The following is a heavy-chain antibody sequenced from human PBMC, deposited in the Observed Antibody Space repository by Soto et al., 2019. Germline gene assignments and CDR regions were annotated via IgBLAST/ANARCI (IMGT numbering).Heavy chain of an antibody. CDR3: ARFSYDVWSGYFLGTPFDY. Sequence: QVQLVQSGAEVKKPGASVKVSCKASGYTFTSYGISWVRQAPGQGLEWMGWISAYNGNTNYAQKLQGRVTMTTDTTTSTAYMELRRLRSDDTAVYYCARFSYDVWSGYFLGTPFDYWGQGTLVTVSS. D-gene: IGHD3-3*01. J-gene: IGHJ4*02. CDR2: ISAYNGNT. CDR1: GYTFTSYG. V-gene: IGHV1-18*01.